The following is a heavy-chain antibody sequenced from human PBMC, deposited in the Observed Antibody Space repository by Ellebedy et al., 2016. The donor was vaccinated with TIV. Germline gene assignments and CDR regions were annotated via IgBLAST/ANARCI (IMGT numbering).Heavy chain of an antibody. CDR1: GFTFSRFG. CDR3: ARGRLNSGSYWGVY. CDR2: ISHDGSVK. J-gene: IGHJ4*02. Sequence: GESLKISCAASGFTFSRFGMQWVRQAPGKGLEWVAVISHDGSVKHYADSVKGRFTISRDNSKNTLNLQLSSLRSEDTAVYYCARGRLNSGSYWGVYWGQGALVTVSS. D-gene: IGHD1-26*01. V-gene: IGHV3-30*03.